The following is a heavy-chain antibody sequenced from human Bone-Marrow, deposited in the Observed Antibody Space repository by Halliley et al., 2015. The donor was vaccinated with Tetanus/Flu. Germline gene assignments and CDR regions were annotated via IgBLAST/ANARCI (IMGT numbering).Heavy chain of an antibody. V-gene: IGHV4-4*02. CDR1: GDSITSSNW. J-gene: IGHJ4*02. CDR3: ARHLPALGIRGFDY. D-gene: IGHD3-10*01. Sequence: SLRLSCAVSGDSITSSNWWRGGRQPPGKGLVGVGEVYHGGATNHNPSLKRRLVMTVDKSKNQFSLEMTSAPAADTAVYYCARHLPALGIRGFDYWGQGPLLTVSS. CDR2: VYHGGAT.